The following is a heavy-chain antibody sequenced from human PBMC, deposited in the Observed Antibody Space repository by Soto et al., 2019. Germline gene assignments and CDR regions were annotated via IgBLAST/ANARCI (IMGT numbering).Heavy chain of an antibody. D-gene: IGHD3-10*01. V-gene: IGHV3-48*01. CDR3: ARAVTWGLDV. J-gene: IGHJ6*02. Sequence: EVQLVESGGGLVQPGGSLRLSCAASGFTFSLYSMSWVRQAPGKGLEWVSYISRSSTGIHYADSVKGRFTISRDDATNSMPLQVNRLRGGDTAVYYCARAVTWGLDVWGQGTTVSISS. CDR2: ISRSSTGI. CDR1: GFTFSLYS.